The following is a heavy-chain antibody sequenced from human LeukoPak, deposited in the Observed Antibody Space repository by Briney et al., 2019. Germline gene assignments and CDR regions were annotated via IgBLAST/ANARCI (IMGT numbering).Heavy chain of an antibody. CDR3: AIAVAGTRPFDY. CDR2: IYHSGST. V-gene: IGHV4-4*02. J-gene: IGHJ4*02. Sequence: PSGTLSLTCAVSGGSISSSNWWSWVRQPPGKGLEWIGEIYHSGSTNYNPSLKSRVTISVDKSKNQFSLKVSSVTAADTALYYCAIAVAGTRPFDYWGQGTLVTVSS. CDR1: GGSISSSNW. D-gene: IGHD6-19*01.